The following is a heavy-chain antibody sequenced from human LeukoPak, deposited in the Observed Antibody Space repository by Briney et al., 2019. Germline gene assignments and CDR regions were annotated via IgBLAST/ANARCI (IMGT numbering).Heavy chain of an antibody. CDR3: ARATWLPVGLYYYDSSGYYYYFDY. CDR1: GGPISSYY. V-gene: IGHV4-59*01. CDR2: TYYSGST. D-gene: IGHD3-22*01. Sequence: SETLSLTCTVSGGPISSYYWSWIRQPPGKGLEWIGYTYYSGSTNYNPSLKSRVTISVDTSKNQFSLKLSSVTAADTAVYYCARATWLPVGLYYYDSSGYYYYFDYWGQGTLVTVSS. J-gene: IGHJ4*02.